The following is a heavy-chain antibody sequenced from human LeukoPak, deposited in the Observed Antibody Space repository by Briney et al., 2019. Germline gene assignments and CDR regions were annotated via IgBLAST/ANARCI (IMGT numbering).Heavy chain of an antibody. V-gene: IGHV3-7*01. J-gene: IGHJ4*02. CDR1: GFTFSNHW. Sequence: GGSLRLSCAASGFTFSNHWMTWVRQSLGKGLEWVASIKEVGSAKFYVDSVKGRFTVSRDNAKNLLYLQMNSLRAEDTSVYYCATGDLDFGGQGTLVTVSA. CDR3: ATGDLDF. CDR2: IKEVGSAK.